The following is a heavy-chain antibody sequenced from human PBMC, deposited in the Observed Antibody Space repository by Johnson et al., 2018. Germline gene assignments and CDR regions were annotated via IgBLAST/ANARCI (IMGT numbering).Heavy chain of an antibody. CDR2: IYSGGST. J-gene: IGHJ3*01. Sequence: VRLVQSGGGLVQPGGSRRLSCAASGFSVSRDYMSWVRQAPGKALEWVSVIYSGGSTYYADSVKGRFTISRDNSKNTVYLQMNSLRGDDTAMYYCARDSPGGNPHDAFDVWGQGTMVTVSS. CDR1: GFSVSRDY. V-gene: IGHV3-53*04. D-gene: IGHD4-23*01. CDR3: ARDSPGGNPHDAFDV.